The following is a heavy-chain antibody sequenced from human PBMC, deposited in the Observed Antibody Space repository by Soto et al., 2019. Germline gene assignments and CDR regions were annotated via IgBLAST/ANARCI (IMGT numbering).Heavy chain of an antibody. D-gene: IGHD3-16*01. CDR3: ARQTRFGLGADFDY. Sequence: EVQLVQSGAEVKKSGESLKISCKASGYRFTSYWIGWVRQMPGKGLEWMGIIYPGDSDTRYSPSFQGQVSISADRSISTADLQWSSLKASDTAMYYCARQTRFGLGADFDYWGQGTLVTVSS. CDR1: GYRFTSYW. CDR2: IYPGDSDT. J-gene: IGHJ4*02. V-gene: IGHV5-51*01.